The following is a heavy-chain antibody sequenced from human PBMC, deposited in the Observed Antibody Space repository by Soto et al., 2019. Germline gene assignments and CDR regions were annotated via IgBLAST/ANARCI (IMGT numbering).Heavy chain of an antibody. D-gene: IGHD2-15*01. V-gene: IGHV3-23*01. Sequence: EVQLWESGGGLVQPGGSLRLSCAVSGFTFSSHVMSWVRQAPGKGLEWVSAISGTGGTYYADSVRGRFTISRDNSNNALYMQMNNLRDENTAVYYCAKYRRGAYCIVGIGYSPGYWGQGTLVIVSS. CDR3: AKYRRGAYCIVGIGYSPGY. CDR2: ISGTGGT. CDR1: GFTFSSHV. J-gene: IGHJ4*02.